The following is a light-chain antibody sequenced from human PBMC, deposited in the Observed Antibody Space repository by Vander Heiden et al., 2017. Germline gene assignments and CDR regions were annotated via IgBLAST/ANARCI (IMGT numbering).Light chain of an antibody. J-gene: IGKJ1*01. V-gene: IGKV1-39*01. Sequence: DIQITQSPSSLSASVGDRVTITCRASQSISSYLNWYQQKPGKAPKPLIYAASSLKSGVPSRLSGSGSGTDINLTISSMSPEAFETYYCQQHYSYPTPLGRGTKVDIK. CDR1: QSISSY. CDR3: QQHYSYPTP. CDR2: AAS.